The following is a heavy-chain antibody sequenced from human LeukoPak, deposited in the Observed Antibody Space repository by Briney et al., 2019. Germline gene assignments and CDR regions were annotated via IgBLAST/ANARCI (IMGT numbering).Heavy chain of an antibody. CDR3: AKPPSSGWYRGNWFDP. J-gene: IGHJ5*02. D-gene: IGHD6-19*01. V-gene: IGHV3-23*01. CDR1: GFTFSSYA. CDR2: ISGSGGST. Sequence: GGSLRLSCAASGFTFSSYAMSWVRQAPGKGLEWVSAISGSGGSTYYADSVKGRFTISRDNSKSTLYLQMNSLRAEDTAVYYCAKPPSSGWYRGNWFDPWGQGTLVTVSS.